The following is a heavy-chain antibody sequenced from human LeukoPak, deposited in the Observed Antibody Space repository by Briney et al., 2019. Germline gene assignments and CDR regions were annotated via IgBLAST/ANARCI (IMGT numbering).Heavy chain of an antibody. V-gene: IGHV3-23*01. CDR2: ISNNGGYT. CDR1: GFTFSSSA. Sequence: GGSLRFSCAASGFTFSSSAMSWVRQAPGKGLEWVSAISNNGGYTYYADSVQGRFTISRDNSKSTLCLQMNSLRAEDTAVYYCAKQLGYCSDGSCYFPYWGQGTLVTVSS. D-gene: IGHD2-15*01. CDR3: AKQLGYCSDGSCYFPY. J-gene: IGHJ4*02.